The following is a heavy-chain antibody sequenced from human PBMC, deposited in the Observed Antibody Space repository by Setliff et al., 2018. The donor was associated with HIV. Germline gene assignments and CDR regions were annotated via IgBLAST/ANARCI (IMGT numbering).Heavy chain of an antibody. CDR3: ARRGGISATLSVRAFDS. CDR2: IYTSGST. J-gene: IGHJ4*02. D-gene: IGHD6-13*01. V-gene: IGHV4-61*02. CDR1: GGSISSGSYY. Sequence: SETLSLTCTVSGGSISSGSYYWTWIRQPAGKRLEWIGRIYTSGSTKYNPSLKSRVTISVDTSKNQFSLKVSSVTATDTAVYFCARRGGISATLSVRAFDSWGQGTLVTVSS.